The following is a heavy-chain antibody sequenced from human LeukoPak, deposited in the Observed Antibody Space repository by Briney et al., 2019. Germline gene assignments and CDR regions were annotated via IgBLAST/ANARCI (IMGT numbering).Heavy chain of an antibody. D-gene: IGHD1-1*01. CDR2: IRYDGNKE. CDR1: GFSFESYG. CDR3: ARDVNLKQLAD. J-gene: IGHJ4*02. Sequence: GGSLRLSCVASGFSFESYGMHWDRQAPGKGLEWVAFIRYDGNKEDYADSVKGRFTISKDNSKNTLYLQMNSLRPEDTAVYYCARDVNLKQLADWGQGTLVTVSS. V-gene: IGHV3-30*02.